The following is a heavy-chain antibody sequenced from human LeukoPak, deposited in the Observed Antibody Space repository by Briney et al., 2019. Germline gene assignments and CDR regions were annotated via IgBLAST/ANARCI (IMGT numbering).Heavy chain of an antibody. CDR2: IYTSGST. D-gene: IGHD3-10*01. V-gene: IGHV4-4*07. Sequence: SETLSLTCTVSGGSLSSYYWNWIRQPAGKGLEWIGSIYTSGSTNYNPSLKSRVTMSVDTSKNQFSLKLSSVTAADTAVYYCARDKSRTYGSADAFDIWGQGTMVTVSS. CDR1: GGSLSSYY. J-gene: IGHJ3*02. CDR3: ARDKSRTYGSADAFDI.